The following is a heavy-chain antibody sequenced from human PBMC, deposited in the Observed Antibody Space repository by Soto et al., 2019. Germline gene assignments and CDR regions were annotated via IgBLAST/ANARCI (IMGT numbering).Heavy chain of an antibody. CDR1: GGTFGNSD. Sequence: QVQLVQSGGEVKKPGSSETVSWKASGGTFGNSDISWVRQAPGQGLEWMGGIIPSFPTPDYAQKFQGRVTITADESTSTAYMGLTSLRSEDTAVYYCARDKDRQQLGGNYYYGIDVWGQGTTVTVSS. CDR2: IIPSFPTP. D-gene: IGHD3-3*02. V-gene: IGHV1-69*12. J-gene: IGHJ6*02. CDR3: ARDKDRQQLGGNYYYGIDV.